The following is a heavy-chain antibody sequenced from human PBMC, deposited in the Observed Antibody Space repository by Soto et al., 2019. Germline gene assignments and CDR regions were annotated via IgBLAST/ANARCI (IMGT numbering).Heavy chain of an antibody. CDR2: VWYDGGNE. CDR1: GFTFSSYG. D-gene: IGHD2-2*01. CDR3: ARGGRDCSSPSCHLGDY. Sequence: QVQLVESGGGVVQPGRSLRLSCVASGFTFSSYGMHWVRQAPGKGLEWVAVVWYDGGNEYYADSVKGRFTISRDNSKNTLYLQMNSLRVEDTAVYYCARGGRDCSSPSCHLGDYWGQGTLVTVSS. V-gene: IGHV3-33*01. J-gene: IGHJ4*02.